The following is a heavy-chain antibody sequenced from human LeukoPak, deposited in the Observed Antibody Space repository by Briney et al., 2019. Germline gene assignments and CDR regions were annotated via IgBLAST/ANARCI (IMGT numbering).Heavy chain of an antibody. CDR3: ARDVAVADSYNWFDP. CDR1: GFTFSSYW. Sequence: GGSLRLSCAASGFTFSSYWMHWVRQVPGKGLVWVSRIKSDGSSTSYADSVKGRFTISRDNAKNTLYLQMDSLRADDTAVYYCARDVAVADSYNWFDPWGQGTVVTVSS. D-gene: IGHD6-19*01. V-gene: IGHV3-74*01. J-gene: IGHJ5*02. CDR2: IKSDGSST.